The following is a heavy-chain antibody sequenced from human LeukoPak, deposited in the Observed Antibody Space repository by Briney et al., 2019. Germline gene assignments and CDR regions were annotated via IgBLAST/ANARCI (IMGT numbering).Heavy chain of an antibody. D-gene: IGHD5-18*01. J-gene: IGHJ4*02. CDR3: ARDFSGYSYGYAPSY. CDR2: ISYDGSNK. V-gene: IGHV3-30*04. Sequence: GGSLRLSCAASGFTFSSYAMHWVRQAPGKGLEWVAVISYDGSNKYYADSVKGRFTISRDNSKNTLYLQMNSLRAEDTAVYYCARDFSGYSYGYAPSYWGQGTLVTVSS. CDR1: GFTFSSYA.